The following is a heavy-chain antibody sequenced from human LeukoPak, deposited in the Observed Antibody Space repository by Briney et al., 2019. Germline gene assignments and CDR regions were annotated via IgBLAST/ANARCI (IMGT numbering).Heavy chain of an antibody. CDR3: ASEAFCGGGSCYLHRDAS. Sequence: GASVKVSCKASGYTFTAYYMHWVRQAPGQGLEWMGWIDTNSGATKYAQKFQGRVTITRDTSIGTAYMELSSLISDDTAVYYCASEAFCGGGSCYLHRDASWGPGTLVTVSS. D-gene: IGHD2-15*01. CDR2: IDTNSGAT. J-gene: IGHJ5*02. CDR1: GYTFTAYY. V-gene: IGHV1-2*02.